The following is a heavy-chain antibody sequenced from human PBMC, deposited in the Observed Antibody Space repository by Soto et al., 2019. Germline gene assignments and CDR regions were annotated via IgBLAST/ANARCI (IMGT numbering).Heavy chain of an antibody. CDR1: GGSFSGYF. Sequence: SETLSLTCAVYGGSFSGYFWSWLRQPPGKGLEWLAEANDRGSRNYNPSLKSRVTISADTSKNRLSLKLSSVTAADTAVYYCAGESCGTSSCSMETKYFGMDVWGQGTTVTVSS. V-gene: IGHV4-34*01. D-gene: IGHD2-2*01. J-gene: IGHJ6*02. CDR2: ANDRGSR. CDR3: AGESCGTSSCSMETKYFGMDV.